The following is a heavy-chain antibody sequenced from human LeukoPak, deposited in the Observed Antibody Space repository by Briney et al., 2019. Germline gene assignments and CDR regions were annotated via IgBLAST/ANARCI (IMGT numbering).Heavy chain of an antibody. CDR2: IYYSGST. D-gene: IGHD3-10*01. CDR1: GGSISSYY. CDR3: ARGVRGELRSYMAV. V-gene: IGHV4-59*01. J-gene: IGHJ6*03. Sequence: PSETLSXTCTVSGGSISSYYWSWIRQPPGKGLEWVGYIYYSGSTNYNPSLKSGGTISVERSKNKFSLKLSSVTAADTAVYYCARGVRGELRSYMAVWGKGTTVTISS.